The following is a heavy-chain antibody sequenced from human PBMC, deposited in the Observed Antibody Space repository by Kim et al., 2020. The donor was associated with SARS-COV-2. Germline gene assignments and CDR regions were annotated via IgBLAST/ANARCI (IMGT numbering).Heavy chain of an antibody. V-gene: IGHV1-2*02. CDR3: ASSGYGSRGWFDP. CDR2: INPNSGGT. Sequence: ASVKVSCKASGYTFTGYYMHWVRQAPGQGLEWMGWINPNSGGTNYAQKVQGRVTMTRDTSLSTAYMELSRLRSDDTAVYYCASSGYGSRGWFDPWGQGTLVTVSS. J-gene: IGHJ5*02. D-gene: IGHD3-10*01. CDR1: GYTFTGYY.